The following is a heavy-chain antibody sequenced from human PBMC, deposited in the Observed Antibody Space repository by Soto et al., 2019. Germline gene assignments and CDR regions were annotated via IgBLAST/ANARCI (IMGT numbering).Heavy chain of an antibody. D-gene: IGHD3-9*01. J-gene: IGHJ4*02. V-gene: IGHV4-4*02. CDR3: ARDEGGYDILTGYYKAHHFDQ. CDR2: SYQSGST. Sequence: SETLSLTCIVSGGSVSSSNLRSWVRHPPGKRLEWIVESYQSGSTNCNPSRYARAVICVVTSENEYAMRLKSVTATSTAVYYCARDEGGYDILTGYYKAHHFDQWGQGALVTVSS. CDR1: GGSVSSSNL.